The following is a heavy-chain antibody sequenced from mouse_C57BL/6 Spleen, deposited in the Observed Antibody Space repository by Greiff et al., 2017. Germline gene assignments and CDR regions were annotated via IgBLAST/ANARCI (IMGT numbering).Heavy chain of an antibody. V-gene: IGHV1-82*01. CDR1: GYAFSSTW. J-gene: IGHJ2*01. Sequence: VMLVESGPELVKPGASVKISCKASGYAFSSTWMNWVKQRPGKGLEWIGRIYPGDGDTNYNGKFKGKATLTADKSSSTAYMQLSSLTSEDSAVYFCARSSSGHYFDYWGQGTTLTVSS. D-gene: IGHD3-2*02. CDR3: ARSSSGHYFDY. CDR2: IYPGDGDT.